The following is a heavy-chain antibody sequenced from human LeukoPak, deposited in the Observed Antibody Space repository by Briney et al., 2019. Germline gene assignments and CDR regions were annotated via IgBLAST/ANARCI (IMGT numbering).Heavy chain of an antibody. J-gene: IGHJ4*02. D-gene: IGHD4-17*01. CDR2: INHSGST. CDR3: ARYGPTLTTYSFEY. V-gene: IGHV4-34*01. Sequence: SETLSLTCAVSGASFSGYYWSWLRQPPGKGLEWIGEINHSGSTNYSPSLKSRVTISLDTSKSQLSLKLTSVTAADTAMYYCARYGPTLTTYSFEYWGQGTLVTVSS. CDR1: GASFSGYY.